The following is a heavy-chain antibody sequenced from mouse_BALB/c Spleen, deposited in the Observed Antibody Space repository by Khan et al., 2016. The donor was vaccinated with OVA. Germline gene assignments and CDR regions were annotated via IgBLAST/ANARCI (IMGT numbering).Heavy chain of an antibody. V-gene: IGHV9-3-1*01. Sequence: QIQLVQSGPELKKPGETVKISCKASGYTFTNYGMNWVKQAPGKGLKWMGWINTYTGEPTYADDFKGRFAFSLETSASTAYLQINNLKNEDTAKECFARMKPYWYFDLWGAGTTVTVSS. CDR1: GYTFTNYG. CDR2: INTYTGEP. J-gene: IGHJ1*01. CDR3: ARMKPYWYFDL.